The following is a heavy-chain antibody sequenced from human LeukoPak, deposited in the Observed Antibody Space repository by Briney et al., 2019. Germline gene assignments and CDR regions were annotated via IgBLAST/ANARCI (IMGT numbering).Heavy chain of an antibody. D-gene: IGHD3-3*01. CDR1: GGSLSSYY. CDR2: IYYSWTP. V-gene: IGHV4-59*08. CDR3: ARHPPYDFWSGYYLYGMDV. J-gene: IGHJ6*02. Sequence: SETLSLTCTVSGGSLSSYYWSWVRQPPGKGVEWIGYIYYSWTPNYHPSLKRRVTISVHTSKHQFSLKLSSVPAADTAVYYCARHPPYDFWSGYYLYGMDVWGQGTTVTVSS.